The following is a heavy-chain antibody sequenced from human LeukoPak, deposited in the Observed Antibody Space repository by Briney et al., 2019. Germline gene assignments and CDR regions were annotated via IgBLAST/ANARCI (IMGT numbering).Heavy chain of an antibody. V-gene: IGHV3-30-3*01. CDR1: GFTFSSYA. CDR3: ARDYDDILTGFFDY. CDR2: ISYDGSNK. J-gene: IGHJ4*02. D-gene: IGHD3-9*01. Sequence: QAGGSLRLSCAASGFTFSSYAMHWVRQAPGKGLEWVAVISYDGSNKYYADSVKGRFTISRDNSKNTLYLQMNSLRAEDTAVYYCARDYDDILTGFFDYWGQGALVTVSS.